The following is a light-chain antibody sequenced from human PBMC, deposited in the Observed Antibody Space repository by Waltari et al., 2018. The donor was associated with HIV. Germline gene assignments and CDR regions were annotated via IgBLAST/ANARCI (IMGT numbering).Light chain of an antibody. Sequence: QSVLTQPPSASGTPGQRVTISCSGSSSNIGRNYVYWYQQFPGTAPKLLIYRHNQRPSGVPDRFSGSKSGTSASLAISGLRSEDEADYYCAAWDDSLSAWVFGGGTKRTVL. CDR1: SSNIGRNY. J-gene: IGLJ3*02. CDR3: AAWDDSLSAWV. CDR2: RHN. V-gene: IGLV1-47*01.